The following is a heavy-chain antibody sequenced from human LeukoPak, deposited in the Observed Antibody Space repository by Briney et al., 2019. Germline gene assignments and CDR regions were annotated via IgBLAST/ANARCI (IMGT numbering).Heavy chain of an antibody. CDR3: ARHSPAMVDYYYYYYMGV. CDR2: IYYSGST. J-gene: IGHJ6*03. D-gene: IGHD5-18*01. Sequence: PSETLSLTCTVSGDSISSSSYYWGWIRQPPGKGLEWIGTIYYSGSTYYNPSLKSRVTISVDTSKNHFSLKLSSVTAADTAVYYCARHSPAMVDYYYYYYMGVWGKGTTVTISS. CDR1: GDSISSSSYY. V-gene: IGHV4-39*01.